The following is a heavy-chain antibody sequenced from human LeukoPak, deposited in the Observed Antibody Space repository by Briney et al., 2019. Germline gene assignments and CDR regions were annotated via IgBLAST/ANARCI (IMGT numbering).Heavy chain of an antibody. CDR3: AKDYRSSSLQYYYYYYYMDV. V-gene: IGHV3-30*02. CDR2: IRYDGSNK. CDR1: GFTFSSYG. D-gene: IGHD6-13*01. Sequence: GGSLRLSCAASGFTFSSYGMHWVRQAPGKGLEWVAFIRYDGSNKYYADSVKGRFTISRDNSKNTLYLQMNSLRAEDTAVYYCAKDYRSSSLQYYYYYYYMDVWGKGTTVTVSS. J-gene: IGHJ6*03.